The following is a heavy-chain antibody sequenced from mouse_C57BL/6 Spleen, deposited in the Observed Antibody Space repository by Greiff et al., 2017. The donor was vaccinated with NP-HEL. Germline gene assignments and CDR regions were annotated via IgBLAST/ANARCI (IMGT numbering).Heavy chain of an antibody. J-gene: IGHJ2*01. CDR3: ARGGRLLRYFDY. Sequence: VQLQQSGAELVKPGASVKISCKASGYAFSSYWMNWVKQRPGKGLEWIGQIYPGDGDTNYNGKFKGKATLTADKSSSTAYMQLSSLTSEDSAVYFCARGGRLLRYFDYWGQGTTLTVSS. V-gene: IGHV1-80*01. CDR1: GYAFSSYW. D-gene: IGHD1-1*01. CDR2: IYPGDGDT.